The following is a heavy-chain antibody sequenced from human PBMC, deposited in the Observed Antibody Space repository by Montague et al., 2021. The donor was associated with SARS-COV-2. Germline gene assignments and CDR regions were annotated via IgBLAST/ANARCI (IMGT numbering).Heavy chain of an antibody. V-gene: IGHV4-34*01. CDR2: INHSGST. CDR1: SGSISPSDTHY. J-gene: IGHJ4*02. Sequence: SETLSLTCVVSSGSISPSDTHYWTWIRQSPGKGLEWIGEINHSGSTNYSPSLESRVAISVDTSKNQFSLKLNSVTAADTAIYYCARATVDINMILVVITSVNHYFDSWGQGTLVTVSP. D-gene: IGHD3-22*01. CDR3: ARATVDINMILVVITSVNHYFDS.